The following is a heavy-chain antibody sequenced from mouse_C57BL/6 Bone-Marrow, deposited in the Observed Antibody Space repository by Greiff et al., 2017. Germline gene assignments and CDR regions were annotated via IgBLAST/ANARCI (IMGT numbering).Heavy chain of an antibody. CDR1: GFTFSSYA. J-gene: IGHJ2*01. V-gene: IGHV5-9-1*02. Sequence: EVQLVESGEGLVKPGGSLKLSCAASGFTFSSYAMSWVRQTPEKRLEWVAYISSGGDYIYYADTVKGRITISRDNARNNLYLQMSSLKSEATAMYSCPRVYYYPFDYWGQGTTLTVSS. CDR3: PRVYYYPFDY. CDR2: ISSGGDYI. D-gene: IGHD1-1*01.